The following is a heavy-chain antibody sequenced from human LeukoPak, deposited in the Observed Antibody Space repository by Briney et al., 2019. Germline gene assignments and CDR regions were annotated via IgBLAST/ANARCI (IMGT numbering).Heavy chain of an antibody. CDR1: GFTFSSYG. CDR2: INQDESEK. D-gene: IGHD2-2*01. J-gene: IGHJ6*03. CDR3: AKEALDLGDIVVVPAASSYYYYMDV. Sequence: GGSLRLSCAASGFTFSSYGMTWVRQAPGKGLEWVANINQDESEKYYVDSVKGRFTISRDNSKNTLYLQMNSLRAEDTAVYYCAKEALDLGDIVVVPAASSYYYYMDVWGKGTTVTISS. V-gene: IGHV3-7*01.